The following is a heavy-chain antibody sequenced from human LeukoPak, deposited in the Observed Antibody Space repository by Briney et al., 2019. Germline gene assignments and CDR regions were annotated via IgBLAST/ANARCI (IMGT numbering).Heavy chain of an antibody. V-gene: IGHV5-51*01. CDR2: IYPDDSDT. CDR3: ARRRAVAGSYYFDY. J-gene: IGHJ4*02. Sequence: GESLKISSKGSGQTFKNSWIAWVRQKPGKGLEWMGVIYPDDSDTRYSPSFQGQVTISVDKSISTAYLQWSSLEASDTAMYYCARRRAVAGSYYFDYWAQGTLVTVSS. CDR1: GQTFKNSW. D-gene: IGHD6-19*01.